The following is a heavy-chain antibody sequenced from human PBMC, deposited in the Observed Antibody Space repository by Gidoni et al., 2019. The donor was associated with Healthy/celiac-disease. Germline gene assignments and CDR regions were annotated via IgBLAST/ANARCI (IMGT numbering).Heavy chain of an antibody. D-gene: IGHD2-2*01. CDR2: IYYSGST. V-gene: IGHV4-39*01. J-gene: IGHJ5*02. CDR1: GGSISSSSDS. Sequence: QLQLQESGPGLVKPSETRSLTCTVSGGSISSSSDSWGWIRQPPGKGLEWIGSIYYSGSTYYNPSLKSRVTISVDTSKNQFSLKLSSVTAADTAVYYCARQGYCSSTSCYARRLSWFDPWGQGTLVTVSS. CDR3: ARQGYCSSTSCYARRLSWFDP.